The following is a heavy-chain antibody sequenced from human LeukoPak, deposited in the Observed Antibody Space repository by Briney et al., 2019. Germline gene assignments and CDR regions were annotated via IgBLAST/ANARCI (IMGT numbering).Heavy chain of an antibody. CDR2: IYYSGST. J-gene: IGHJ4*02. Sequence: SETLSLTCTVSGGSISSSSYYWGWIRQPPGKGLEWIGSIYYSGSTYYNPSLKSRVTISVDTSKNQFSLKLSSVTAADTAVYYCARQKGSSWHDYWGQGTLVTVSS. CDR1: GGSISSSSYY. V-gene: IGHV4-39*07. D-gene: IGHD6-13*01. CDR3: ARQKGSSWHDY.